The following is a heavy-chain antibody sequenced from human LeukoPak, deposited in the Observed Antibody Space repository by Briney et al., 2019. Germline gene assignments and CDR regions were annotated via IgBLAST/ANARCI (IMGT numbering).Heavy chain of an antibody. CDR1: GGSIINHY. D-gene: IGHD6-19*01. V-gene: IGHV4-4*07. CDR2: IYSSGSA. Sequence: SETLSLTCTVSGGSIINHYWSWIRQPAGKGLEWIGRIYSSGSANYSPSLKSRVSMSIDTSNNHFSLNLTSVAAADAALYFCARDVRYASGWSTPESWGQGTLVTVSS. J-gene: IGHJ5*02. CDR3: ARDVRYASGWSTPES.